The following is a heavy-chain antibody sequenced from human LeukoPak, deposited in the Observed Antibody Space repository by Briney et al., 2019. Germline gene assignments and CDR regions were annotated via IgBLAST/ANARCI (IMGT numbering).Heavy chain of an antibody. J-gene: IGHJ5*02. CDR1: GGSISSSNW. D-gene: IGHD6-19*01. Sequence: PSETLSLTCAVSGGSISSSNWWSWVRQPPGKGLEWIGEIYHSGSTNYNPSLESRVTVSVDKSKNQFSLKLSSVTAADTAVYYCARVSVAAHWFDPWGQGTLVTVSS. V-gene: IGHV4-4*02. CDR2: IYHSGST. CDR3: ARVSVAAHWFDP.